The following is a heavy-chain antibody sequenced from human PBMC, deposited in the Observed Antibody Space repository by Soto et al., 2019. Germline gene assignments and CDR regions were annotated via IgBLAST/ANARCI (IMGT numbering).Heavy chain of an antibody. D-gene: IGHD3-16*01. CDR2: IYYSGST. Sequence: SETLSLTCTVSGGSISSYYWSWIRQPPGKGLEWIGYIYYSGSTNYNPSLKSQVTVPVDTSKNQFSLKLSSVTAADTAVYYCARHASPAPPYYYMDVWGKGTTVTVSS. CDR3: ARHASPAPPYYYMDV. CDR1: GGSISSYY. V-gene: IGHV4-59*08. J-gene: IGHJ6*03.